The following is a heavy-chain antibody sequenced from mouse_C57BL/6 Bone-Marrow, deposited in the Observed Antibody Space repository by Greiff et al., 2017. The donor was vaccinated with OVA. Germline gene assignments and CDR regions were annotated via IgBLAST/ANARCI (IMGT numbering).Heavy chain of an antibody. CDR2: IDPENGDT. CDR1: GFNIKDDY. J-gene: IGHJ4*01. D-gene: IGHD2-3*01. CDR3: TVDGYYVGAMDY. V-gene: IGHV14-4*01. Sequence: EVQLVESGAELVRPGASVKLSCTASGFNIKDDYMHWVKQRPEQGLEWIGWIDPENGDTEYASKFQGKATITADTSSNTAYLQLSSLTSEDTAVYYCTVDGYYVGAMDYWGQGTSVTVSS.